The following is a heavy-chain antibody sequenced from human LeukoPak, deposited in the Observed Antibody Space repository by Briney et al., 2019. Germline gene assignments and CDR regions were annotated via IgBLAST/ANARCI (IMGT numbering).Heavy chain of an antibody. V-gene: IGHV4-30-4*01. D-gene: IGHD3-10*01. J-gene: IGHJ6*02. Sequence: PSETLSLTCTVSGGSISSGDYYWSRIRQPPGKGLEWIGYIYYSGSTYYNPSLKSRVTISVDTSKNQFSLKLSSVTAADTAVYYCARGEVRGVIIYYYGMDVWGQGTTVTVSS. CDR2: IYYSGST. CDR3: ARGEVRGVIIYYYGMDV. CDR1: GGSISSGDYY.